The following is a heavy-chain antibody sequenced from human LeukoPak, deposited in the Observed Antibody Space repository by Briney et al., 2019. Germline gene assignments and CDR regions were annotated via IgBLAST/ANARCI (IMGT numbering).Heavy chain of an antibody. J-gene: IGHJ5*02. D-gene: IGHD1-14*01. CDR3: MRDAPGSNTGDL. CDR2: IGSDDNK. Sequence: GGSLRLSCAASGFTFSDCAMSWVRQAPGKGLEWVSSIGSDDNKHYSESVKGRFAISRDDDKKSVYLQMHSLRPEDTAIYYCMRDAPGSNTGDLWGQGTLVTVSS. V-gene: IGHV3-69-1*02. CDR1: GFTFSDCA.